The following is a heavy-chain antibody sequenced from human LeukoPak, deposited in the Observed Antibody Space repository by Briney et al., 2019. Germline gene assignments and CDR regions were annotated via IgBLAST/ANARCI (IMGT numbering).Heavy chain of an antibody. J-gene: IGHJ5*02. CDR3: ARGVYDFWSPSGFDP. Sequence: SVKVSCKASGYTFTSYAISWVRQAPGQGLEWMGGIIPIFGTANYAQKFQGRVTITTDESTSTAYMELSSLRSEDTAVYYCARGVYDFWSPSGFDPWGQGTLVTVSS. D-gene: IGHD3-3*01. CDR2: IIPIFGTA. V-gene: IGHV1-69*05. CDR1: GYTFTSYA.